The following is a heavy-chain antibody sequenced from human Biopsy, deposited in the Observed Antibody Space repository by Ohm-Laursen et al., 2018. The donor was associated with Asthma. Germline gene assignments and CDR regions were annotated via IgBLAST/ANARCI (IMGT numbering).Heavy chain of an antibody. CDR2: HDHEEGGT. Sequence: ATVKISCKISGYSLTDLSMHWVRQAPGQGLEWMGGHDHEEGGTVNVRRFQGRVTMTEDTSTDTAYMELSSLSSDDTAVYYCASDFPKDYVRYNFQFWGQGTLVTVSS. CDR3: ASDFPKDYVRYNFQF. V-gene: IGHV1-24*01. D-gene: IGHD4-17*01. CDR1: GYSLTDLS. J-gene: IGHJ4*02.